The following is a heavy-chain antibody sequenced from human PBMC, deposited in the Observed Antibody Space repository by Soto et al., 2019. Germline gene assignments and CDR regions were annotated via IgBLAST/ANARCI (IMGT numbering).Heavy chain of an antibody. CDR1: GFTFSSYA. CDR2: ISGSGGSA. V-gene: IGHV3-23*01. J-gene: IGHJ4*02. D-gene: IGHD3-10*01. CDR3: AKDRAKTMVRNYFDY. Sequence: GGSLRLSCAASGFTFSSYAMSWVRQAPGKGLEWVSAISGSGGSAYYADSVKGRFTISRDNSKNTLYLQMNSLRAEDTAVYYCAKDRAKTMVRNYFDYWGQGTLVTVSS.